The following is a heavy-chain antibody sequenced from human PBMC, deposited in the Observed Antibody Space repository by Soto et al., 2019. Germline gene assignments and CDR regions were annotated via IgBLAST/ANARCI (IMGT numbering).Heavy chain of an antibody. D-gene: IGHD2-15*01. CDR2: IRSKAYGGTT. CDR1: GYTFGDYA. V-gene: IGHV3-49*03. CDR3: TSALARYCSGGGCNHDAFAI. Sequence: PGGTLRLSCTASGYTFGDYAMSWFRQAPGKGQERVGFIRSKAYGGTTEYAASVKGRFTISRDDAKSIAYLQMNSLKTEDTAVYYCTSALARYCSGGGCNHDAFAIWGQGTMVT. J-gene: IGHJ3*02.